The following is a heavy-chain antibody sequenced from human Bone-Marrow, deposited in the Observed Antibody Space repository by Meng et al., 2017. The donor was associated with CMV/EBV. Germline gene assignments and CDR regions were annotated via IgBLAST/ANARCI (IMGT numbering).Heavy chain of an antibody. CDR1: GFTFSSDW. Sequence: EVQLVEPGGGLVQPGGALRLSCAVSGFTFSSDWMHWVRQVPGEGLMWVSRINTDGSFTSYADSVKGRFTISRDNAKNTLYLQMNSLRVDDSAVYYCGRDLTGERDLWGQGTLVTVSS. V-gene: IGHV3-74*03. D-gene: IGHD7-27*01. J-gene: IGHJ4*02. CDR3: GRDLTGERDL. CDR2: INTDGSFT.